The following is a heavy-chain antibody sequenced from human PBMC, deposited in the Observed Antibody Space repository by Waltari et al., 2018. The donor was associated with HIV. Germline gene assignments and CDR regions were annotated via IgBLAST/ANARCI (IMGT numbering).Heavy chain of an antibody. CDR3: ARIMANGYFDY. CDR1: GFIFSDDR. Sequence: EVQLVESGGGLVKPGGSLRLSCAPSGFIFSDDRLNWVRPAPGKGLEWVSSIGSSGNYVYYADSVKGRFTISRDNAKNSLYLQMNSLRAEDTAVYYCARIMANGYFDYWGQGTLVTASS. J-gene: IGHJ4*02. CDR2: IGSSGNYV. D-gene: IGHD2-8*01. V-gene: IGHV3-21*02.